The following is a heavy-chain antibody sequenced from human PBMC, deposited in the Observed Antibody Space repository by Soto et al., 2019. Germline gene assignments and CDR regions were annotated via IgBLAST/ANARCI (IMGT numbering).Heavy chain of an antibody. Sequence: GGSLRLSCTASGFTFGDYAMSWFRQAPGKGLEWVGFIRSKAYGGTTEYAASVKGRFTISRDDSKSIAYLQMNSLKTEDTAVYYCTRDPTALRYFDWLLRTDAFDIWGQGTMVTVSS. V-gene: IGHV3-49*03. D-gene: IGHD3-9*01. CDR2: IRSKAYGGTT. CDR1: GFTFGDYA. J-gene: IGHJ3*02. CDR3: TRDPTALRYFDWLLRTDAFDI.